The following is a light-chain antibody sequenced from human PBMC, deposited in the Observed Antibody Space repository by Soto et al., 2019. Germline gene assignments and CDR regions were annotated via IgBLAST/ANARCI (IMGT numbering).Light chain of an antibody. CDR3: QQYNNWQT. J-gene: IGKJ1*01. CDR1: QSVSSSY. CDR2: GAS. V-gene: IGKV3-15*01. Sequence: EIVLTPSPGTLSLSPVDRATLSCMASQSVSSSYLAWYQQKPGQAPRLLIYGASTRATGIPARFSGSGSGTEFTLTISSLQSEDFAVYYCQQYNNWQTFGQGTKVDIK.